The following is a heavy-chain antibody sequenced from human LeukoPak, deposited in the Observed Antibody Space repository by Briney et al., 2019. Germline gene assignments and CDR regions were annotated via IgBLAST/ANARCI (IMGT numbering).Heavy chain of an antibody. D-gene: IGHD3-22*01. Sequence: GASVKVSCKASGYTFTSYFMYWVRQAPGQGLEWMGIINPSGGSTSYAQKFQGRVTMTRDTSTSTVYMELSSLRSEDTAVYYCARAYYYDSSAYYPGGDYWGQGTLVTVSS. CDR2: INPSGGST. CDR3: ARAYYYDSSAYYPGGDY. J-gene: IGHJ4*02. V-gene: IGHV1-46*01. CDR1: GYTFTSYF.